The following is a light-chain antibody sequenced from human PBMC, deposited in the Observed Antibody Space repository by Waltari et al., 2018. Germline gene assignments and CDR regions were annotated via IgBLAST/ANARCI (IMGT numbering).Light chain of an antibody. V-gene: IGKV3-20*01. J-gene: IGKJ1*01. CDR2: GAS. CDR3: QQYERLPAT. CDR1: QSVRGT. Sequence: EIVLTQSPGTLSLSPGETATLSCRASQSVRGTLAWYQQKPGQAPRLLIYGASSRATGIPERFSGSGSGTDFTLTISRLEPEDFAAYYCQQYERLPATFGQGTRVEIK.